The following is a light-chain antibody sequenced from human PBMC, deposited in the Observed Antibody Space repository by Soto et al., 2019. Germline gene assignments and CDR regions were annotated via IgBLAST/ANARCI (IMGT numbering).Light chain of an antibody. J-gene: IGLJ2*01. CDR2: EVT. Sequence: QSVLTQPPSASWSPGQSVTISCAGTSSDVGSYFYVSWYQQHPGKAPKLMIYEVTKRSSGVPDRFSGSKSGNTASLTVSGLQVEDEADYFCSIYAGGNSVIFGGGTQLTVL. V-gene: IGLV2-8*01. CDR1: SSDVGSYFY. CDR3: SIYAGGNSVI.